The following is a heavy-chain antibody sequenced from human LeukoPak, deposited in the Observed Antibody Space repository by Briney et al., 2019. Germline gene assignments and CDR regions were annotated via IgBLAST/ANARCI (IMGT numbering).Heavy chain of an antibody. CDR2: IWYDGSNK. V-gene: IGHV3-33*06. D-gene: IGHD3-22*01. CDR3: AKDPYYDSTWGLFDY. J-gene: IGHJ4*02. Sequence: GRSLRLSCAASGFTFSNCGMHWVRQAPGKGLEWVAVIWYDGSNKYYADSVKGRFTISRDNSKNTLYLQMNSLRAEDTAVYYCAKDPYYDSTWGLFDYWGQGTLVTVSS. CDR1: GFTFSNCG.